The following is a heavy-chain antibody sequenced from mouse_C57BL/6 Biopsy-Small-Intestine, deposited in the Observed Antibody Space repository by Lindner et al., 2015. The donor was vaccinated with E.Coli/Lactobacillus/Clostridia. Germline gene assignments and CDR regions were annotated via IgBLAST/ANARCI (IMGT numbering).Heavy chain of an antibody. Sequence: VQLQESGPELVKPGASVKISCKASGYAFSSSWMNWVKQRPGKGPEWIGRIYPGDGDTNYNGKFKGKATLTADKSSSTAYMQLSSLTSEDSAVYFCARGGGFPYYAMDYWGQGTSVTVSS. CDR3: ARGGGFPYYAMDY. CDR2: IYPGDGDT. J-gene: IGHJ4*01. V-gene: IGHV1-82*01. CDR1: GYAFSSSW.